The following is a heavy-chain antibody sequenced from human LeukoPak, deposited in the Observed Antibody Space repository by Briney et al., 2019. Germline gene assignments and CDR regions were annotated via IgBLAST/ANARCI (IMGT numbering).Heavy chain of an antibody. CDR3: ARGLLWYY. D-gene: IGHD2-2*01. J-gene: IGHJ4*02. CDR2: ISYDGSNK. CDR1: GFTFSSYG. Sequence: PGRSLRLSCAASGFTFSSYGMHWVRQAPGKGLEWVAVISYDGSNKYYADSVKGRFTISRDNSKNTLYLQMNSLRAEDTAVYYCARGLLWYYWGQGTLVTVSS. V-gene: IGHV3-30*03.